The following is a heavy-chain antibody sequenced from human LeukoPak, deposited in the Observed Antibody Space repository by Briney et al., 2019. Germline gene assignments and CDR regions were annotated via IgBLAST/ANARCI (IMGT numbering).Heavy chain of an antibody. D-gene: IGHD6-6*01. CDR2: ISSSSSYI. V-gene: IGHV3-21*01. Sequence: PGGSLRLSCAASGFTFSSYSLNWVRQAPGKGLEWVSSISSSSSYIYYADSVKGRFTISRDNAKNSLYLQMNSLRAEDAAVYYCARASRDPYFDYWGQGTLVTVSS. CDR1: GFTFSSYS. J-gene: IGHJ4*02. CDR3: ARASRDPYFDY.